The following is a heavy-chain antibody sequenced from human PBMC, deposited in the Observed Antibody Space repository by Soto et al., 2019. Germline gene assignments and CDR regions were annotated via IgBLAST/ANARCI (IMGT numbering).Heavy chain of an antibody. J-gene: IGHJ4*02. D-gene: IGHD2-8*01. CDR1: GCTFSNYA. V-gene: IGHV3-23*01. CDR2: ISSSGGST. CDR3: AKNQHEMAHDY. Sequence: PGVSLRLSCSASGCTFSNYAMSWVRQAPVKELEWVSSISSSGGSTDYADSVKGRFTISRDNYQNTLNLQMNSPRAEDTALYFCAKNQHEMAHDYRRQGTLVTVSA.